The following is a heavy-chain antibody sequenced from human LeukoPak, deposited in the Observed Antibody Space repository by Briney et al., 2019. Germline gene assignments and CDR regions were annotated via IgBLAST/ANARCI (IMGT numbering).Heavy chain of an antibody. V-gene: IGHV3-30*02. CDR2: IRYDGSNK. J-gene: IGHJ4*02. CDR1: GFTFSSYG. CDR3: AKDITIFGVARGY. D-gene: IGHD3-3*01. Sequence: GGSLRLSCAASGFTFSSYGMHWVRQAPGKGLEWVAFIRYDGSNKHYADSVKGRFTISRDNSKNTLYLQMNSLRAEDTAVYYCAKDITIFGVARGYWGQGTLVTVSS.